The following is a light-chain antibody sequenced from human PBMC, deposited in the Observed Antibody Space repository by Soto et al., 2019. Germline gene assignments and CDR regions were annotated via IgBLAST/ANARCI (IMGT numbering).Light chain of an antibody. Sequence: QSALTQPASVSGSPGQSITISCTGTSCDIGAYNFVSWYQQHPGKAPKLMLYDVNIRPSGVAHRFSGSKSGNTASLTIAGLKAEDEADYYCTSWTTSTTMIFGGGTKLTVL. CDR1: SCDIGAYNF. V-gene: IGLV2-14*03. CDR2: DVN. CDR3: TSWTTSTTMI. J-gene: IGLJ2*01.